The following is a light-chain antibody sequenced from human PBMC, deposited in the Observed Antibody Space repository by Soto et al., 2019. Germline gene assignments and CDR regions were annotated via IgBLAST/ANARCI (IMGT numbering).Light chain of an antibody. CDR1: QSVSSNY. CDR3: QQYGSSPSWT. V-gene: IGKV3-20*01. CDR2: GAS. Sequence: EIVLTQSPGTLSLSPGERATLSCRASQSVSSNYLAWYQQKPGQAPRLLIYGASSRATGIPDRFSGSESGTDFTLTISRLEPEDFAVYYCQQYGSSPSWTFGQGTKVEIK. J-gene: IGKJ1*01.